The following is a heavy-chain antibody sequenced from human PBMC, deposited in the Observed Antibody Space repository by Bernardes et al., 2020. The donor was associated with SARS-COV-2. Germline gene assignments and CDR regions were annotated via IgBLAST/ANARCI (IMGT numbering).Heavy chain of an antibody. D-gene: IGHD6-6*01. J-gene: IGHJ5*02. V-gene: IGHV4-39*07. Sequence: SETLSLTCTVSGGSISSSSYYWGWLRQPPGKGLEWIGSIYYSGSTYYNPSLKSRGTISVDTSKNQFSLKLSSVTAADTAVYYCARDVYSSSVGWFDPWGQGTLVTVSS. CDR1: GGSISSSSYY. CDR2: IYYSGST. CDR3: ARDVYSSSVGWFDP.